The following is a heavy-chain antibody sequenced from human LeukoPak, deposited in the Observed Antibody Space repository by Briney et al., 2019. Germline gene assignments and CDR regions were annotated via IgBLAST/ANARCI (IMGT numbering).Heavy chain of an antibody. Sequence: GGSLRLSCAASGFTFSSYGMHWVRQAPGKGLEWVAVISYDGSNKYYADSVKGRFTISRDNSKNTLYLQMNSLRAEDTAVYYCARDYGRTDCWGQGTLVTVSS. J-gene: IGHJ4*02. D-gene: IGHD3-10*01. CDR1: GFTFSSYG. CDR2: ISYDGSNK. V-gene: IGHV3-30*03. CDR3: ARDYGRTDC.